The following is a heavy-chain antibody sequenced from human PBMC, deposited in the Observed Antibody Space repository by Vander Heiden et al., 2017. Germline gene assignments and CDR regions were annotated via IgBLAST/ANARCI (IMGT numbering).Heavy chain of an antibody. Sequence: QVQLVQSGAEVKKPGASVKVSCKASGYTFTSCGITCVRQAPGQGLEWMGWISAYNGNTNYAQKLQGRVTMTTDTSTNTAYMELRSLRSDDTAVYYCARDWYDFWSGYYFDPWGQGTLVTVSS. V-gene: IGHV1-18*01. CDR2: ISAYNGNT. J-gene: IGHJ5*02. CDR1: GYTFTSCG. CDR3: ARDWYDFWSGYYFDP. D-gene: IGHD3-3*01.